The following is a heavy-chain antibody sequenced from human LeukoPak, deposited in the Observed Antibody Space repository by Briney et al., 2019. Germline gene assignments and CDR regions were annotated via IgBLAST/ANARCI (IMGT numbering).Heavy chain of an antibody. Sequence: GGSLRLSCAASGFTFSSYSMNWVRQARGKGLEWVSSISSSSRYIYYADSVKGRFTISIDNAKNSLYLQMNSLRAEDTAVYYCARALYYYDRSGYFAWHRGFDYWGQGTLVTVSS. D-gene: IGHD3-22*01. V-gene: IGHV3-21*01. CDR1: GFTFSSYS. J-gene: IGHJ4*02. CDR3: ARALYYYDRSGYFAWHRGFDY. CDR2: ISSSSRYI.